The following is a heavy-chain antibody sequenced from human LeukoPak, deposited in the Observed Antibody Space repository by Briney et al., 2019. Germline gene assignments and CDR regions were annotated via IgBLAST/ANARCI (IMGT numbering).Heavy chain of an antibody. V-gene: IGHV3-7*05. Sequence: GGSLRLYCAASGFTFSGYWMTWVRQAPGKGLEWVANIDQDGSEKYYVDSVKGRFTISRDSAKNSLYLQMNSLRAEDTAVYYCATLGPGVGPDFDYWGQGTLVTVSS. CDR3: ATLGPGVGPDFDY. CDR1: GFTFSGYW. CDR2: IDQDGSEK. D-gene: IGHD3/OR15-3a*01. J-gene: IGHJ4*02.